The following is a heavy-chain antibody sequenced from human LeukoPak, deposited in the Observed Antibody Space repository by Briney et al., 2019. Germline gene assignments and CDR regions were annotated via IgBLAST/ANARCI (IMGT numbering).Heavy chain of an antibody. Sequence: GGSLRLSCAASGFTFSSYGISWVRQAPGKGLEWVSGISGSGVSTYYADSVKGRFTISRDNAKNSLYLQMNSLRAEDTAVYYCARARDGYPIGYFDYWGQGTLVTVSS. V-gene: IGHV3-21*01. CDR3: ARARDGYPIGYFDY. D-gene: IGHD5-24*01. CDR1: GFTFSSYG. J-gene: IGHJ4*02. CDR2: ISGSGVST.